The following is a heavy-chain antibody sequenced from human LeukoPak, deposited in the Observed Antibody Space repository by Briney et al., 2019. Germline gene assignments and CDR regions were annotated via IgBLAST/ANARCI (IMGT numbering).Heavy chain of an antibody. CDR2: ISAYNGNT. D-gene: IGHD3-10*01. J-gene: IGHJ4*02. CDR1: GYTFTSYG. CDR3: AREGVLWFGESLGPYYFDY. Sequence: ASVKVSCKASGYTFTSYGISWVRQAPGQGLEWMGWISAYNGNTNYAQKLQGRVTMTTDTSTSTAYMELRSLRSDDTAVYYCAREGVLWFGESLGPYYFDYWGQGTLVTVSS. V-gene: IGHV1-18*01.